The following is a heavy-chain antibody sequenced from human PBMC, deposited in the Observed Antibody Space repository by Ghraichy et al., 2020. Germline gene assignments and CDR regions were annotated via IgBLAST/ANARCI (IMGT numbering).Heavy chain of an antibody. Sequence: GGSLRLYCAASGFTYDDYAMHWVRQAPGKGLEWVSGISWNSGSIGYADSVKGRFTISRDNAKNSLYLQMNSLRAEDTALYYCAKYLRAAIPHDDAFDIWGQGTMVTVSS. CDR3: AKYLRAAIPHDDAFDI. V-gene: IGHV3-9*01. D-gene: IGHD2-2*01. CDR1: GFTYDDYA. CDR2: ISWNSGSI. J-gene: IGHJ3*02.